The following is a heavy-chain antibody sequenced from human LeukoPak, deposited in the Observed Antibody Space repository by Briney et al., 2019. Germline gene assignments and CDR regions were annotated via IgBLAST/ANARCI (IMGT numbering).Heavy chain of an antibody. J-gene: IGHJ4*02. V-gene: IGHV3-23*01. CDR1: GYTFTGYY. CDR2: ISGSGGST. D-gene: IGHD6-6*01. CDR3: ARPSSIAAHFDY. Sequence: SCKASGYTFTGYYMHWVRQAPGKGLEWVSAISGSGGSTYYADSVKGRFTISRDNSKNTLYLQMNSLRAEDTAVYYCARPSSIAAHFDYWGQGTLVTVSS.